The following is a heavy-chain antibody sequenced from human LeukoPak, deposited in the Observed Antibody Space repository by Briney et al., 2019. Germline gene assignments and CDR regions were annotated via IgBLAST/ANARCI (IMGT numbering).Heavy chain of an antibody. CDR1: GFTFSSYG. CDR2: ISYDGSNK. CDR3: AKDSHYGAIDY. J-gene: IGHJ4*02. Sequence: GRSLRLSCAASGFTFSSYGMHWVRQAPGKGLEWVAVISYDGSNKYYADSVKGRFTISRDNSKNTLYLQMNSLRAEDTAVYYCAKDSHYGAIDYWGQGTLVTVSS. V-gene: IGHV3-30*18. D-gene: IGHD4-17*01.